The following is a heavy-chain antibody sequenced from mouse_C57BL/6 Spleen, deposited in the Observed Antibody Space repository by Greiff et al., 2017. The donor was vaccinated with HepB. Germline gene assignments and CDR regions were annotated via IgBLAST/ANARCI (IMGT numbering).Heavy chain of an antibody. Sequence: EVNLVESGGDLVKPGGSLKLSCAASGFTFSSYGMSWVRQTPDKRLEWVATISSGGSYTYYPDSVKGRVTISRDNAKNTLYLQMSSLKSEDTAMYYYERVGGKGDAYALGYWGQGTSVTAAS. V-gene: IGHV5-6*01. CDR2: ISSGGSYT. D-gene: IGHD1-1*01. J-gene: IGHJ4*01. CDR1: GFTFSSYG. CDR3: ERVGGKGDAYALGY.